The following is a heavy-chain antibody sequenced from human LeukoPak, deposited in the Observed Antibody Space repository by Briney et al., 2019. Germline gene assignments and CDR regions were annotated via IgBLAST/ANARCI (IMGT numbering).Heavy chain of an antibody. CDR2: IYTSGST. J-gene: IGHJ5*02. CDR3: ARDGSYYDSGSYYGWFDP. CDR1: GGSIRSGSYY. D-gene: IGHD3-10*01. V-gene: IGHV4-61*02. Sequence: PSQTLSLTCTVSGGSIRSGSYYWSWIRQPAGKGLEWIGRIYTSGSTNYNPSLKSRVTISGDTSKNQFSLKLSSVTAADTAVYYCARDGSYYDSGSYYGWFDPWGQGTLVTVSS.